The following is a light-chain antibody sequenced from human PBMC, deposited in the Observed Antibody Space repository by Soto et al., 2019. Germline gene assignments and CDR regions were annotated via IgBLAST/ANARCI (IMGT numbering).Light chain of an antibody. CDR3: QHYGSSRT. J-gene: IGKJ1*01. V-gene: IGKV3-20*01. CDR1: QSVSSSY. Sequence: DIVLTQSPGTLSLSPGERATLSCRASQSVSSSYLAWYQQKRGQAPRLLIYGASSRATGIPDRFSGSGSGTDFTPTIIRLEPEDVAVYYCQHYGSSRTVCQWTKVEIK. CDR2: GAS.